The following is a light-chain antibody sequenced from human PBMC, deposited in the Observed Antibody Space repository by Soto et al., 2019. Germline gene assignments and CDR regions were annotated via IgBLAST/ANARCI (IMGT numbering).Light chain of an antibody. CDR1: SSNIENNY. CDR3: GTWDASLSLWV. J-gene: IGLJ3*02. Sequence: QSVLTQPPSVSAAPGQTVTISCSGSSSNIENNYVSWYQQLPGTAPKLLIYDNGKRPSGTPDRFSGSKSGTSATLGITGLQTGDEADYYCGTWDASLSLWVFGGGTKLTVL. V-gene: IGLV1-51*01. CDR2: DNG.